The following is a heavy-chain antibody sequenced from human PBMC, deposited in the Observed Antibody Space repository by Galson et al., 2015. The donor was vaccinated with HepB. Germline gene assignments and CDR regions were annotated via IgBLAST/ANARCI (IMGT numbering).Heavy chain of an antibody. CDR3: ARARYSTSPSDY. D-gene: IGHD1-26*01. V-gene: IGHV1-18*01. J-gene: IGHJ4*02. CDR2: ISTYNFNK. Sequence: SVKVSCKASGYTFTTYGISWVRQAPGQGLEWMGWISTYNFNKNFAQRLQDRVTMTTDTATNTAYMELRSLGSDDTAAYYCARARYSTSPSDYWGQGTLVTVSS. CDR1: GYTFTTYG.